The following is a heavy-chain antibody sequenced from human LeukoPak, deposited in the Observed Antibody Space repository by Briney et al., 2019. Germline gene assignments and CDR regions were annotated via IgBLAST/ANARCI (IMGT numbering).Heavy chain of an antibody. Sequence: GGSLRLSCAASGFTFSNYRMHWVRQAPGKGLEWVSRINNDGSSTNYADSVKGRFTISRDNSKNTLYLQMNSPRAEDTAVYYCARAPHKQWLVQVYFDYWGQGTLVTVSS. CDR2: INNDGSST. CDR1: GFTFSNYR. V-gene: IGHV3-74*01. J-gene: IGHJ4*02. D-gene: IGHD6-19*01. CDR3: ARAPHKQWLVQVYFDY.